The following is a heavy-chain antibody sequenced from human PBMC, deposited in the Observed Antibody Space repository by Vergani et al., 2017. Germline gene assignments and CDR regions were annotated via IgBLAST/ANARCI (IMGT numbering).Heavy chain of an antibody. CDR1: GGTFSSFA. CDR2: IIPIFGTT. Sequence: QVQLVQSGAEVKKPGSSMKVSCKASGGTFSSFAINWVRQAPGQGLEWMGGIIPIFGTTKYAQKFQGRVTITADESTSTAYMELSNLRSEDTAVYYCARGGSVDTAMGLFDYWGQGTLVTVSA. J-gene: IGHJ4*02. CDR3: ARGGSVDTAMGLFDY. V-gene: IGHV1-69*13. D-gene: IGHD5-18*01.